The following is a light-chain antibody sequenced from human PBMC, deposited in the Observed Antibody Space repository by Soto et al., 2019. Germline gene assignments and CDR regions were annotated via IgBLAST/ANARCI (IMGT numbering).Light chain of an antibody. CDR1: QSAGNF. Sequence: EIVMTQSPATLSVSPGETASLSCRASQSAGNFLAWYQQXPXXXXRXXXXXXXTRDTGIPDRFSGSGSGTDFTLTISKLEPEDFAVYYCQQSGSSPWTFGQGTKVDI. CDR3: QQSGSSPWT. V-gene: IGKV3-20*01. J-gene: IGKJ1*01. CDR2: XXX.